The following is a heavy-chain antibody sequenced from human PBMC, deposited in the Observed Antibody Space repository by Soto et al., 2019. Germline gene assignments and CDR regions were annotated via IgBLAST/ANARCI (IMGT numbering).Heavy chain of an antibody. V-gene: IGHV3-30*12. CDR1: GFIFSDYG. Sequence: GGSLRLSCAASGFIFSDYGMHWVRQAPGKGLEWAAVIYYDGGNKFYADSVKGRFTISRDNSKNTVDLQMNSLSADDTAVYFCARENTGNYGWFDFWGQGTLVTVSS. CDR2: IYYDGGNK. D-gene: IGHD1-26*01. J-gene: IGHJ4*02. CDR3: ARENTGNYGWFDF.